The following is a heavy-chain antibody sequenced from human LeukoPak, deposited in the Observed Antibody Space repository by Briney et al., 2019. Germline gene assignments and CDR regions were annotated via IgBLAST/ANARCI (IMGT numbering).Heavy chain of an antibody. J-gene: IGHJ6*03. V-gene: IGHV1-2*02. CDR3: ARDRIQNWNYYYYYYMDV. Sequence: ASVKVSCKASGYTFTGYYMHWVRQAPGQGLEWMGWINPNSGGTNYAQKFQGRVTMTRDTSISTAYMELSRLRSDDTAVYYCARDRIQNWNYYYYYYMDVWGKGTTVTVSS. D-gene: IGHD1-1*01. CDR2: INPNSGGT. CDR1: GYTFTGYY.